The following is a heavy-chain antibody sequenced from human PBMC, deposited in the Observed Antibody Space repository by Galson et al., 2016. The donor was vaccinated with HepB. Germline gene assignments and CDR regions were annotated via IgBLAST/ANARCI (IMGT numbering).Heavy chain of an antibody. V-gene: IGHV3-11*06. CDR1: GFTFSDYY. J-gene: IGHJ3*02. CDR3: ARRNWNDAVDI. Sequence: SLRLSCAASGFTFSDYYMSWIRQAPGKGLEWVSYISSNYNYTNYADSVKGRFTISRDDAKNSLYLQMNSLRAEDTAVYYCARRNWNDAVDIWGQGTMVSVSS. D-gene: IGHD1-1*01. CDR2: ISSNYNYT.